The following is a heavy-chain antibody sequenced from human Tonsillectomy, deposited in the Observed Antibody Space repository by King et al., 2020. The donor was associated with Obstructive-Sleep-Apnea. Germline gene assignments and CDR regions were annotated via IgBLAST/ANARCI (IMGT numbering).Heavy chain of an antibody. CDR1: GGSISSYY. CDR3: ARDRSEGRWLQPGAFDI. V-gene: IGHV4-59*01. Sequence: QLQESGPGLVKPSETLSLTCTVSGGSISSYYWSWIRQPPGKGLEWIGYIYYSGSTNYNPSLKSRVTISVDTSKNQFSLKLSSVTAADTAVYYCARDRSEGRWLQPGAFDIWGQGTMVTVSS. D-gene: IGHD5-24*01. J-gene: IGHJ3*02. CDR2: IYYSGST.